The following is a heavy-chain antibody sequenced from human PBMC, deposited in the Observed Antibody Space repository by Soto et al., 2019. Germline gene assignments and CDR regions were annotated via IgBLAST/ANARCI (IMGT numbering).Heavy chain of an antibody. Sequence: SETLSLTCTVSGGSISSGGYYWSWIRQHPGKGLEWIGYIYYSGSIYYNPSLKSRVTISVDTSKNQFSLKLSSVTAADTAVYYCARFWRGPAAIYYYYGMDVWGRGTTVTVSS. CDR3: ARFWRGPAAIYYYYGMDV. CDR1: GGSISSGGYY. D-gene: IGHD2-2*01. CDR2: IYYSGSI. J-gene: IGHJ6*02. V-gene: IGHV4-31*03.